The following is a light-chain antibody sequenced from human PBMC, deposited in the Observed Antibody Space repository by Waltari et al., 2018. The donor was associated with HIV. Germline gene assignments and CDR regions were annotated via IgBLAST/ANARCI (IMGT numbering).Light chain of an antibody. Sequence: QSALTQPRSVSGSPGQSVTVSCTGTSNAVGGYNYVSWYQQHPGQAPKFILFDVTARPSGIPDRFSGSKSGNTASLTISGLQAEDEADYYCCSYTGSKIYVFGTGTQVTVL. CDR1: SNAVGGYNY. CDR2: DVT. J-gene: IGLJ1*01. V-gene: IGLV2-11*01. CDR3: CSYTGSKIYV.